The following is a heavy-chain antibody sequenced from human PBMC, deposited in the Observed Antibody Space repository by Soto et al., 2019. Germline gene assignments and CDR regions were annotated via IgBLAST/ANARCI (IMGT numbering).Heavy chain of an antibody. D-gene: IGHD1-1*01. CDR2: IDNDGST. Sequence: DVQLVESGGDLVQPGGSLRLSCAGSGFRFSAYWIHWVRQVPGKGLFWVSRIDNDGSTTYAEAVKGRFTISRDNAKTTVYLQMNSLRAEDTAVYYCARDSAGTFDYWGQGTLVSVSS. V-gene: IGHV3-74*01. CDR1: GFRFSAYW. J-gene: IGHJ4*02. CDR3: ARDSAGTFDY.